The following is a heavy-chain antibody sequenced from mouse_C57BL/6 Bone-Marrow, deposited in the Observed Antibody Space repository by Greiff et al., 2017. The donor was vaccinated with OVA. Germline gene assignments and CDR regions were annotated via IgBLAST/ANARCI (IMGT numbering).Heavy chain of an antibody. Sequence: EVQLVESGPELVKPGASVKIPCKASGYTFTDYNMDWVKQSHGKSLEWIGDINPNNGGTIYNQKFKGKATLTVDKSSSTAYMELRSLTSEDTAVYYCARRRRGAWFAYWGQGTLVTVSA. V-gene: IGHV1-18*01. CDR3: ARRRRGAWFAY. CDR2: INPNNGGT. J-gene: IGHJ3*01. CDR1: GYTFTDYN.